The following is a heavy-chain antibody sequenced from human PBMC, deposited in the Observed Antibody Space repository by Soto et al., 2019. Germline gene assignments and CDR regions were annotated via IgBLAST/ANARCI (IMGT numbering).Heavy chain of an antibody. CDR3: VKDSESSGYLTHLDY. V-gene: IGHV3-9*01. CDR2: LTWNGEVL. Sequence: GGSMRLSCVASGFTFDDYAIHWVRQTPGKGLEWVSGLTWNGEVLGYADSVKGRFTISRDNAKNSLYLEMNSLRPEDTALYYCVKDSESSGYLTHLDYWGQGTLVTVSS. D-gene: IGHD3-22*01. CDR1: GFTFDDYA. J-gene: IGHJ4*02.